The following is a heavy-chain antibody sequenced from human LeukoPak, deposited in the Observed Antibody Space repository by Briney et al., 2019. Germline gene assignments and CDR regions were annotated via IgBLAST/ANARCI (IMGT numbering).Heavy chain of an antibody. CDR1: GGTFSSYA. V-gene: IGHV1-69*04. Sequence: SVKASCKASGGTFSSYAISWVRQAPGQGLEWMGRIIPILGIANYAQKFQGRVTITADKSTSTAYMELSSLRSEDTAVYYCARDLEYYFDYWGQGTLVTVSS. J-gene: IGHJ4*02. CDR3: ARDLEYYFDY. D-gene: IGHD5-24*01. CDR2: IIPILGIA.